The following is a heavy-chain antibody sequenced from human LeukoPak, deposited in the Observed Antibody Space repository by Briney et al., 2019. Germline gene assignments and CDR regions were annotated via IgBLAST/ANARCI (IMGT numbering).Heavy chain of an antibody. J-gene: IGHJ4*02. V-gene: IGHV1-2*02. D-gene: IGHD1-14*01. CDR1: GYTFTDYY. CDR2: INPNSGGT. CDR3: ARGGSNRYYFDY. Sequence: VASVKVSCKASGYTFTDYYIHWVRQAPGQGLEWMGWINPNSGGTNYAQKFQGRVTMTRDTSISTAYMELSRLRSDDTAVYYCARGGSNRYYFDYWGQGTLVTVSS.